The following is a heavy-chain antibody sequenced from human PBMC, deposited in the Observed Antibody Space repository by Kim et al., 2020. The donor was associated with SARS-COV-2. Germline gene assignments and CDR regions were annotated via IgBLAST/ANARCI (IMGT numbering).Heavy chain of an antibody. CDR3: ARDRSLVGANDY. V-gene: IGHV1-18*01. J-gene: IGHJ4*02. Sequence: NYAQKLQGRVTMTTDTSTSTAYMELRSLRSDDTAVYYCARDRSLVGANDYWGQGTLVTVSS. D-gene: IGHD1-26*01.